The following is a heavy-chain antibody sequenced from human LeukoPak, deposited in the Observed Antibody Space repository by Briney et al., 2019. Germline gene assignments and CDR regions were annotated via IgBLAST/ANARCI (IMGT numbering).Heavy chain of an antibody. Sequence: GGSLRLSCAASGFTFSSYGMHWVRQAPGKGLEWVAVISYDGSNKYYADSVKGRFTISRDNSKNTLYLQMNSLRAEDTAVYYCAKDIDIVVVVAALDAFDIWDQGTMVTVSS. CDR1: GFTFSSYG. J-gene: IGHJ3*02. CDR3: AKDIDIVVVVAALDAFDI. CDR2: ISYDGSNK. V-gene: IGHV3-30*18. D-gene: IGHD2-15*01.